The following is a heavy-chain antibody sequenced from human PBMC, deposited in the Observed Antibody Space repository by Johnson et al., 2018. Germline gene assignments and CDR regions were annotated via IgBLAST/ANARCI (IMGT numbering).Heavy chain of an antibody. J-gene: IGHJ3*02. V-gene: IGHV3-20*04. CDR1: GFTFDDYG. CDR2: INWNGGST. D-gene: IGHD6-13*01. CDR3: AGGMATHGAFAI. Sequence: VQLVESGGGVVRPGGSLRLSCAASGFTFDDYGMSWVRQDPGKGLEWVSGINWNGGSTGYADSVKGRFTISRDNAKSSLYLQMNSLRAGATALDYCAGGMATHGAFAIWGQGTMVTVSS.